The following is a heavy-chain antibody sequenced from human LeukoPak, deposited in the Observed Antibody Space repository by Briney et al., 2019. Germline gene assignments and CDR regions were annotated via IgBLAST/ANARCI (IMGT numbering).Heavy chain of an antibody. V-gene: IGHV1-69*04. Sequence: ASVKVSCKASGGTFSSYAISWVRQAPGQGLEWMGRIIPILGIANYAQKFQGRVTITADKSTSTAYMELSSLRSEDTAVYYCARDAGYSSSWTDYRGQGTLVTVSS. J-gene: IGHJ4*02. CDR2: IIPILGIA. D-gene: IGHD6-13*01. CDR1: GGTFSSYA. CDR3: ARDAGYSSSWTDY.